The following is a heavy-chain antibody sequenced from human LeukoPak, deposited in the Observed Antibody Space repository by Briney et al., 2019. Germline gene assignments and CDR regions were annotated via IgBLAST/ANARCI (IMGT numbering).Heavy chain of an antibody. CDR2: IYHSGST. CDR3: ARSGYYTVGTFDI. Sequence: PSETPSLTCPVSGASISSGSYSWGWIRQPPGKGLEWNGYIYHSGSTYDNPSLSSRVTISVDRSKNQFSLKLSSATAADTAVYYCARSGYYTVGTFDIWGQGTMVTVSS. D-gene: IGHD3/OR15-3a*01. J-gene: IGHJ3*02. CDR1: GASISSGSYS. V-gene: IGHV4-30-2*01.